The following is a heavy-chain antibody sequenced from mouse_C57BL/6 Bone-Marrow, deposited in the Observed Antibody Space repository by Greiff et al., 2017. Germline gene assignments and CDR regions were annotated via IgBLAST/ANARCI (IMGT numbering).Heavy chain of an antibody. V-gene: IGHV1-15*01. CDR1: GYTFTDYE. CDR2: IDPETGGT. D-gene: IGHD2-4*01. CDR3: TRYYEYDD. Sequence: SGAELVRPGASVTLSCKASGYTFTDYEMHWVKQTPVHGLEWIGAIDPETGGTAYNQKFKGKAILTADKSSSTAYMELRSLTSEDAAVYYCTRYYEYDDWGQGTLVTVSA. J-gene: IGHJ3*01.